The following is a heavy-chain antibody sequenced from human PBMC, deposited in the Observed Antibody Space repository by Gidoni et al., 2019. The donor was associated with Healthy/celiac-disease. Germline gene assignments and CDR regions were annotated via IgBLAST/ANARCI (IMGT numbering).Heavy chain of an antibody. Sequence: QVQLVESGGGVVQPGRSLRLSCEASGFTFSSYGMHWVRQAPGKGLEWVAVIWYDGSNKYYADSVKGRFTISRDNSKNTLYLQMNSLRAEDTAVYYCARDGEYCSGGSCYFGNWFDPWGQGTLVTVSS. CDR2: IWYDGSNK. V-gene: IGHV3-33*01. CDR1: GFTFSSYG. CDR3: ARDGEYCSGGSCYFGNWFDP. J-gene: IGHJ5*02. D-gene: IGHD2-15*01.